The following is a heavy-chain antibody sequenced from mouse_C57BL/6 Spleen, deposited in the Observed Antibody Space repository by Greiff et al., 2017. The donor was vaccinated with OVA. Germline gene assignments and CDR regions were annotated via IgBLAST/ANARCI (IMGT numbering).Heavy chain of an antibody. CDR3: ARGVPEHYAMDY. D-gene: IGHD2-14*01. J-gene: IGHJ4*01. V-gene: IGHV1-69*01. CDR2: IDPSDSYT. CDR1: GYTFTSYW. Sequence: QVQLQQPGAELVMPGASVKLSCKASGYTFTSYWMHWVKQRPGQGLEWIGEIDPSDSYTNYNQKFKGKSTLTVDKSSSTAYMQLSSLTSEDSAVYYCARGVPEHYAMDYWGQGTSVTVSS.